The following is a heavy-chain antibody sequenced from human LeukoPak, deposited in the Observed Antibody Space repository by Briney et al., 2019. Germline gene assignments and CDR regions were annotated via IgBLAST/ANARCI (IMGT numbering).Heavy chain of an antibody. CDR3: ARGYCSGGSCYSVENWLDP. J-gene: IGHJ5*02. Sequence: ASVKVSCKAAGYTFTGYYMFWVRQAPGQGLEWMGRINPNSGGTNYAQKFQGRVTMTRDTSISTAYMELSRLRSDDTDVYYCARGYCSGGSCYSVENWLDPWGQGTLVTVSS. D-gene: IGHD2-15*01. V-gene: IGHV1-2*05. CDR2: INPNSGGT. CDR1: GYTFTGYY.